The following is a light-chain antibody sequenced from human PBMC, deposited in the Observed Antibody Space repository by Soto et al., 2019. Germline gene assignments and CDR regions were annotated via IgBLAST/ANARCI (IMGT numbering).Light chain of an antibody. CDR3: SSYTTSSNYV. Sequence: QSSRTQPASVCGSPGQSITISCTGTSSDVGSYNFVSWYQQLPGKAPKLMIYEVSNRPSGVSNRFSGSKSGNTASLTISGLQAEDEADYYCSSYTTSSNYVFGSGTKVTVL. J-gene: IGLJ1*01. CDR2: EVS. CDR1: SSDVGSYNF. V-gene: IGLV2-14*01.